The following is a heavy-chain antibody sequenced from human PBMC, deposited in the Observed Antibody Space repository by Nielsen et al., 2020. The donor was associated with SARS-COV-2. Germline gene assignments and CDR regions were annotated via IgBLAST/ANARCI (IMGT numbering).Heavy chain of an antibody. J-gene: IGHJ6*02. Sequence: GGSLRLSCGASGFTISSNYMSWVRQAAGKGLDWVSVIYTDGSTSPADSVKGRFTISRDNSKNTLYLQMNSLRAEDTAVYYCARDNWGRMDVWGQGTTVTVSS. CDR2: IYTDGST. CDR3: ARDNWGRMDV. V-gene: IGHV3-66*01. D-gene: IGHD7-27*01. CDR1: GFTISSNY.